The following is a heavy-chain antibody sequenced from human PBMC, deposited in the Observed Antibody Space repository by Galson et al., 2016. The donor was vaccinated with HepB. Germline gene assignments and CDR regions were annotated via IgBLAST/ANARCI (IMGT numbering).Heavy chain of an antibody. V-gene: IGHV3-33*08. CDR2: VWSDGSNA. D-gene: IGHD2/OR15-2a*01. Sequence: SLRLSCADSSFTFSSYWMSWVRQAPGKGLEWVAVVWSDGSNAHYADSVKGRFTISRDNSKNTVYLQTNSLRADDTAVYFCARDVRSMVLVPLILDTFDVWGQGTMVTVSS. CDR3: ARDVRSMVLVPLILDTFDV. J-gene: IGHJ3*01. CDR1: SFTFSSYW.